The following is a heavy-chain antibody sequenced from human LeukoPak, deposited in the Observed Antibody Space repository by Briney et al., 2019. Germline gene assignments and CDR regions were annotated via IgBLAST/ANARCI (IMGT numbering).Heavy chain of an antibody. J-gene: IGHJ6*04. CDR3: AELGITMIGGV. D-gene: IGHD3-10*02. Sequence: GGSLRPSCAASGFTFSSYEMNWVRQAPGEGLEWISYISASGTLTHYADSVEGRFTISRDNAKNSLYLQMNSLRAEDTAVYYCAELGITMIGGVWGKGTTVTISS. CDR1: GFTFSSYE. V-gene: IGHV3-48*03. CDR2: ISASGTLT.